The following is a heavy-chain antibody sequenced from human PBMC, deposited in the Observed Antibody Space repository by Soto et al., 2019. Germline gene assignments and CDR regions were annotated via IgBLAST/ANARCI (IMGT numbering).Heavy chain of an antibody. D-gene: IGHD6-19*01. J-gene: IGHJ6*02. V-gene: IGHV1-18*01. CDR2: ISAYNGNT. CDR3: ARDPNSSGWPPAYYYYGMDV. Sequence: GASVKVSCKASGYTFNSYGISWVRQAPGQGLEWMGWISAYNGNTNYAQKLQGRVTMTTDASTSTAYMELTSLRSDDKAVYYCARDPNSSGWPPAYYYYGMDVWGQGTTVTV. CDR1: GYTFNSYG.